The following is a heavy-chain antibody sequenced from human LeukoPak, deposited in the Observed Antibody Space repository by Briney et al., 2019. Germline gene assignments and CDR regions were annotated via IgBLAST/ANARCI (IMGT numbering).Heavy chain of an antibody. Sequence: ASVKVSCKASGGTFSSYAISWARQAPGQGLEWMGRIIPILGIANYAQKFQGRVTITADKSTSTAYMELSSLRSEDTAVYYCARAAHVNYYDSSGYYYGWGQGTLVTVSS. D-gene: IGHD3-22*01. CDR2: IIPILGIA. CDR3: ARAAHVNYYDSSGYYYG. CDR1: GGTFSSYA. J-gene: IGHJ4*02. V-gene: IGHV1-69*04.